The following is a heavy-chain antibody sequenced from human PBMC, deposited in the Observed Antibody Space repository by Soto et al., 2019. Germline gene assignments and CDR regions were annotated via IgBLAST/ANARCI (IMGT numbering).Heavy chain of an antibody. CDR3: AVAYYYYDSSGYPGYGMDV. CDR1: GGTFSSYA. CDR2: IIPIFGTA. V-gene: IGHV1-69*13. D-gene: IGHD3-22*01. Sequence: GASVKVSCKASGGTFSSYAFSWVRQAPGQGLEWMGGIIPIFGTANYAQKFRGRVTITADESTSTAYMELSSLRSEDTAVYYCAVAYYYYDSSGYPGYGMDVWGQGTTVTVSS. J-gene: IGHJ6*02.